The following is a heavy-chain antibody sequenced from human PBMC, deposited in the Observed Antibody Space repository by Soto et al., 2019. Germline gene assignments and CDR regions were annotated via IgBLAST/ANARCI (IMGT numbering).Heavy chain of an antibody. J-gene: IGHJ6*01. CDR2: INPNSGGT. CDR1: GYTFIGYY. Sequence: APVKVACKASGYTFIGYYMHWVRQAPGQGLEWVGWINPNSGGTNYAQRFQGRVTMTRDTSINTGYMELSRLTSDDTAVYFCARGGEVHNYSGLDVWGQGTTVT. CDR3: ARGGEVHNYSGLDV. D-gene: IGHD3-10*01. V-gene: IGHV1-2*02.